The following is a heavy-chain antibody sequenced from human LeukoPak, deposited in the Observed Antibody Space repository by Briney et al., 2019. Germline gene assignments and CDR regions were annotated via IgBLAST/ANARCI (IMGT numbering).Heavy chain of an antibody. J-gene: IGHJ4*02. CDR1: GGSISSYY. Sequence: SETLSLTCTVSGGSISSYYWSWIRQPPGKGLEWIGYIYYSGSTKYNPSLKSRVTISVDTSKSQFSLKLISVTAADTAVYYCARLGIGVVPSAMLGDYYFDYWGQGTLVTVSS. V-gene: IGHV4-59*08. CDR2: IYYSGST. CDR3: ARLGIGVVPSAMLGDYYFDY. D-gene: IGHD2-2*01.